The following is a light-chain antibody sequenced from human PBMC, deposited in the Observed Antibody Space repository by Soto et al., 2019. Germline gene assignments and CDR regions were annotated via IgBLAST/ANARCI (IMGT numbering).Light chain of an antibody. Sequence: EIVLTQSPGTLSLSPGERATLSCRASQSVSSSNLAWYQQKPGQAPRLLIYAASSRATGIPDRFSGSGSGTDFTLNISRLEPEDFAVYYCQQYGSSPGTFGQGTKVEIK. CDR2: AAS. J-gene: IGKJ1*01. CDR3: QQYGSSPGT. CDR1: QSVSSSN. V-gene: IGKV3-20*01.